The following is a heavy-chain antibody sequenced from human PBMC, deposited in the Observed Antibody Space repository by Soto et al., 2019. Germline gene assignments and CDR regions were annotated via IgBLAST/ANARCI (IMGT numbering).Heavy chain of an antibody. CDR2: ISGSSGDT. V-gene: IGHV3-23*01. CDR1: GFTFSSYD. D-gene: IGHD3-22*01. Sequence: GGSLRLSCGASGFTFSSYDMSWVRQAPGKGMEWVSTISGSSGDTYYADSVKGRFTISRDISKNTLFLQMNSLRADDTAVYYCAKNRLSGYYFYDCWGQGTLVTVSS. J-gene: IGHJ4*02. CDR3: AKNRLSGYYFYDC.